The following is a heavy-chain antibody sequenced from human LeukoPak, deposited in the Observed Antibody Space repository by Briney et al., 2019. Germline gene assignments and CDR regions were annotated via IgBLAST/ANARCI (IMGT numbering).Heavy chain of an antibody. V-gene: IGHV4-39*01. Sequence: PSETLSLTCTVSGGSISSSSYYWGWIRQPPGKGLEWIGSIYYSGSTYYNPSLKSRVTISVDTSKNQFSLKLSSVTAADTAVYYCARALSIAVAGTSWFDPWGQGTLVTVSS. CDR3: ARALSIAVAGTSWFDP. D-gene: IGHD6-19*01. CDR2: IYYSGST. CDR1: GGSISSSSYY. J-gene: IGHJ5*02.